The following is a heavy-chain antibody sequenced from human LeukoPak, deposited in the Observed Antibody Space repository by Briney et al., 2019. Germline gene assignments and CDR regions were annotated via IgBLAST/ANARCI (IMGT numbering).Heavy chain of an antibody. CDR1: GYTFTSYY. CDR3: ASSSTSDNWFDP. CDR2: INPSGGST. D-gene: IGHD2-2*01. J-gene: IGHJ5*02. Sequence: GASVKVSCTASGYTFTSYYMHWVRQAPGQGLEWMGIINPSGGSTSYAQKFQGRVTMTRDTSTSTVYMELSSLRSEDTAVYYCASSSTSDNWFDPWGQGTLVTVSS. V-gene: IGHV1-46*01.